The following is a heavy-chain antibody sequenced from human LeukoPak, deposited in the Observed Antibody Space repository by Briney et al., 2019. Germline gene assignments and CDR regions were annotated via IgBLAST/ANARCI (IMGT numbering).Heavy chain of an antibody. J-gene: IGHJ4*02. V-gene: IGHV4-59*01. D-gene: IGHD3-3*01. CDR3: ARQDFWSGYYMSEVYYFDY. Sequence: SETLSLTCTVSGGSISSYYWSWIRQPPGKGLEWIGYIYYSGSTNYNPSLKSRATISVDTSKNQFSLKLSSVTAADTAVYYCARQDFWSGYYMSEVYYFDYWGQGTLVTVSS. CDR2: IYYSGST. CDR1: GGSISSYY.